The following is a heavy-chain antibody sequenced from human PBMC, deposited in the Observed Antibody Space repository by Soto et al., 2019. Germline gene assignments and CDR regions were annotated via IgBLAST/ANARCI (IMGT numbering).Heavy chain of an antibody. D-gene: IGHD3-3*01. J-gene: IGHJ5*02. CDR2: IIPIFGTA. CDR3: ARAPYYDFWSGSPNWFDP. V-gene: IGHV1-69*01. CDR1: GGTFSSYA. Sequence: QVQLVQSGAEVKKPGSSVKVSCKASGGTFSSYAISWVRQAPGQGLEWMGGIIPIFGTANYAQKFQGSVTITADESTSTAYMELSSLRSEDTAVYYCARAPYYDFWSGSPNWFDPWGQGTLVTVSS.